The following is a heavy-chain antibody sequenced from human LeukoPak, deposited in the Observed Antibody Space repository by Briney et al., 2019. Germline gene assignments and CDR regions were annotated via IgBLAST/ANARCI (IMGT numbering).Heavy chain of an antibody. V-gene: IGHV2-5*01. CDR1: GFSLSTSGVG. J-gene: IGHJ3*02. D-gene: IGHD3-3*01. Sequence: SGPTLVNPTQTLTLTCTFSGFSLSTSGVGVGWIRQPPGKALEWLALIYWNDDKRYSPSLKSRLTITKDTSKNQVVLTMTNMDPVDTATYYCAHRIVYFWSGYSTFDAFDIWGQGTMVTVSS. CDR3: AHRIVYFWSGYSTFDAFDI. CDR2: IYWNDDK.